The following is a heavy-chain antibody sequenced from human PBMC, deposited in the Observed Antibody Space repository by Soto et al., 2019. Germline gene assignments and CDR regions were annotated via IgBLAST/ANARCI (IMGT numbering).Heavy chain of an antibody. D-gene: IGHD2-21*02. CDR1: GGSFIGFY. CDR2: INHSGTT. CDR3: ARADRTLVTSYGLDV. Sequence: AVSGGSFIGFYWTWIRQPPGEGLEWIGEINHSGTTNFNPSLRSRLTISLDSSKKHFSLKLTSMTAADAAVYYCARADRTLVTSYGLDVWGQGTTVTVSS. V-gene: IGHV4-34*01. J-gene: IGHJ6*02.